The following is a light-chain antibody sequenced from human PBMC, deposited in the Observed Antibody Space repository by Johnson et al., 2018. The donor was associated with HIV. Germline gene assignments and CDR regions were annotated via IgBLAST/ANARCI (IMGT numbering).Light chain of an antibody. CDR1: SSNIGNNY. J-gene: IGLJ1*01. CDR2: DNN. V-gene: IGLV1-51*01. CDR3: GTWDSSLRL. Sequence: QSVLTQSPSVSAAPGQKVTISCSGSSSNIGNNYVSWYQQLPGTAPKLLIYDNNKRPSGIPDRFSGSKSGTSATLGITGLQTGDEADYYCGTWDSSLRLFGTGTKVPVL.